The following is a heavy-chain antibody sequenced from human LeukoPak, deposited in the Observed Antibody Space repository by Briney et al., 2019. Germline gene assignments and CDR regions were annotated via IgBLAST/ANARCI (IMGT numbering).Heavy chain of an antibody. D-gene: IGHD2-21*02. CDR1: GFTFSSYN. V-gene: IGHV3-48*04. CDR3: ARGGDPDY. Sequence: GGSLRLSCAASGFTFSSYNLNWVRQAPGKGLEWVSYIITSSGTIFYADSVKGRFTISRDNAKNSLYLQMNSLRGEDTAVYYCARGGDPDYWGQGTLVTVSS. J-gene: IGHJ4*02. CDR2: IITSSGTI.